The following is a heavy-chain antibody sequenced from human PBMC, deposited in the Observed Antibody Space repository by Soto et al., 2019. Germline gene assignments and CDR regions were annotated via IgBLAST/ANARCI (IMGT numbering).Heavy chain of an antibody. J-gene: IGHJ4*02. CDR3: AKDNPTTAY. CDR1: GFTFSSNG. D-gene: IGHD1-1*01. Sequence: QVQLVESGGGVVQPGRSLRLSCAASGFTFSSNGMHWVRQAPGKGLEWVAIISYDGSDKYYGDSVKGRFTISRDNSKSTLYLQMDSRREDDTAVYYCAKDNPTTAYWGQGTLVTVSS. V-gene: IGHV3-30*18. CDR2: ISYDGSDK.